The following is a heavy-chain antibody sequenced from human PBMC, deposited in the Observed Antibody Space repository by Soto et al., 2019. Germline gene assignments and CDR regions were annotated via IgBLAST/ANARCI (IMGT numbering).Heavy chain of an antibody. CDR2: IYYSGST. D-gene: IGHD1-26*01. V-gene: IGHV4-39*01. Sequence: PSETLSLTCTVSGGSISSSSYYWGWIRQPPGKGLEWIGSIYYSGSTYYNPSLKSRVTISVDTSKNQFSLKLSSVTAADTAVYYCARLATRILRAFDIWGQGTMVTVSS. CDR3: ARLATRILRAFDI. CDR1: GGSISSSSYY. J-gene: IGHJ3*02.